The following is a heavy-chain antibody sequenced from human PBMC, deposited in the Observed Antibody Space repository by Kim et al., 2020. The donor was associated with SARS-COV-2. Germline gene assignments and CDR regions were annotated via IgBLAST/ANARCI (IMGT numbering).Heavy chain of an antibody. D-gene: IGHD3-10*01. J-gene: IGHJ4*02. V-gene: IGHV4-39*01. Sequence: YYNPSLKSRVTISVDTSKNQFSLKLSSVTAADTAVYYCSRRDYGSGSFNLWGQGTLVTVSS. CDR3: SRRDYGSGSFNL.